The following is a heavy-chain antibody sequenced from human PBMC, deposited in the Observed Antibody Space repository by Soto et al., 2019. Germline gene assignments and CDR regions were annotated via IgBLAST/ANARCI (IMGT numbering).Heavy chain of an antibody. J-gene: IGHJ6*03. CDR2: INPNSGVT. D-gene: IGHD5-12*01. V-gene: IGHV1-2*02. Sequence: QVQLVQSGAEVKEPGASVTVSCRASGDRFTDYYMHWVRQAPGQGLEWMGWINPNSGVTKYAQKFQGGVTMTRDTSIRTVYMQLSTLGFDDTAIYYCARESGGATATLDYYYFYMDVWGTGTTVTVSS. CDR1: GDRFTDYY. CDR3: ARESGGATATLDYYYFYMDV.